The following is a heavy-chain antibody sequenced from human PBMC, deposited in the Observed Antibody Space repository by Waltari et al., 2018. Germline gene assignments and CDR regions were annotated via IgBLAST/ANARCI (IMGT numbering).Heavy chain of an antibody. J-gene: IGHJ5*02. CDR1: GFTFSSYA. CDR2: ISGSGGST. D-gene: IGHD2-15*01. V-gene: IGHV3-23*01. CDR3: ATVGYCSGGSCSPGRLNWFDP. Sequence: EVQLLESGGGLVQPGGSLRLSCAASGFTFSSYAMSWVRQAPGKGLEWVSAISGSGGSTYYADSVKGRFTISRDNSKNTLYLQMNSLRAEDTAVYYCATVGYCSGGSCSPGRLNWFDPWGQGTLVTVSS.